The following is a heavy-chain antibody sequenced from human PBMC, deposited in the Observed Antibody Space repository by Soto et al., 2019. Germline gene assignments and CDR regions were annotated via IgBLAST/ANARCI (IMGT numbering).Heavy chain of an antibody. D-gene: IGHD3-3*01. J-gene: IGHJ6*03. CDR1: GYTFTGYS. CDR3: ARGVEDFWSGYFYRHYYYYMDV. CDR2: INPNSGGT. V-gene: IGHV1-2*04. Sequence: QVQLVQSGAEVKKPGASVKVSCKASGYTFTGYSMHWVRQAPGQGLEWMGWINPNSGGTNYAQKFQGWVTMTRDTSISTAYMELSRLRSDDTAVYYCARGVEDFWSGYFYRHYYYYMDVWGKGTTVTVSS.